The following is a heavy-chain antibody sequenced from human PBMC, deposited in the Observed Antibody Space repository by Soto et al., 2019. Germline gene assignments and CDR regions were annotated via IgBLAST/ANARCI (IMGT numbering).Heavy chain of an antibody. CDR3: ERANSGSSWYYFDY. CDR1: GTSISSYY. Sequence: SETLSLTSTVSGTSISSYYWSWIRQPPGKGLEWIGYIYYSGSTNYNPSLKSRVTISVDTSKNQFSLKLSSVTAADTAVYYCERANSGSSWYYFDYWGQGTLVTVSS. J-gene: IGHJ4*02. D-gene: IGHD6-13*01. CDR2: IYYSGST. V-gene: IGHV4-59*01.